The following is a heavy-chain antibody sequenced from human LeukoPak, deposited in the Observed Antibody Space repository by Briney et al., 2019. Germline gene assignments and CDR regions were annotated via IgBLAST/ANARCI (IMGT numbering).Heavy chain of an antibody. CDR2: ISAYDGDR. D-gene: IGHD3-22*01. Sequence: ASVKVSCKSSGYSFTSYGISWVRQAPGQGLEWMGWISAYDGDRNYAQKFQGRITLTTDTSTSTAYMELRSLRSDDTAVYYCARDYYYDRSGVPDDTFDVWGQRTMLTVSS. J-gene: IGHJ3*01. CDR1: GYSFTSYG. CDR3: ARDYYYDRSGVPDDTFDV. V-gene: IGHV1-18*01.